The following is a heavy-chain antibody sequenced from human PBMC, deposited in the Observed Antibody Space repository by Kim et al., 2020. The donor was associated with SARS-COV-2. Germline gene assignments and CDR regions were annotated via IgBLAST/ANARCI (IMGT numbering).Heavy chain of an antibody. CDR2: IHDSGST. Sequence: SETLSLTCTVSGGSISSGGYYWSWIRQHPGKGLEWIGYIHDSGSTYYNLSLRSRVTISVDTSKNQFSLKLSSVTAADTAVYYCARDLWDIVVVPAARLGMDVWGQGTTVTVSS. CDR3: ARDLWDIVVVPAARLGMDV. D-gene: IGHD2-2*01. CDR1: GGSISSGGYY. V-gene: IGHV4-31*03. J-gene: IGHJ6*02.